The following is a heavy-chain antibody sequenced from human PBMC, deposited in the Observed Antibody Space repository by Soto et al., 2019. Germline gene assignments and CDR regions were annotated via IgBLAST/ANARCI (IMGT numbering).Heavy chain of an antibody. CDR2: LSTSGDTT. V-gene: IGHV3-23*01. D-gene: IGHD5-12*01. CDR1: GITFSSYF. CDR3: ARDPTGSATGYFDH. Sequence: EVQLLESGGDFVQPGGSLRLSCAASGITFSSYFMSWVRQAPGKGLEWVSALSTSGDTTYYADSVKGRFTISRDNSKSTLYLQMNSLRAEDTAVYYCARDPTGSATGYFDHWGLGTLVTVSS. J-gene: IGHJ4*02.